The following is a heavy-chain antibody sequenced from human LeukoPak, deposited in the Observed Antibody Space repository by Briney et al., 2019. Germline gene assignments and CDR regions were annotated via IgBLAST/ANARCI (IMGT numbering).Heavy chain of an antibody. CDR1: GFTFSSYS. Sequence: GGSLRLSCAASGFTFSSYSMNWVRQAPGKGLEWVSSISSSSSYIYYADSVKGRFTISRDNAKNSLYLQMNSLRAEDTAVYYCARQMGGRWDRPFDYWGQGTLVTVSS. CDR2: ISSSSSYI. J-gene: IGHJ4*02. CDR3: ARQMGGRWDRPFDY. D-gene: IGHD1-26*01. V-gene: IGHV3-21*01.